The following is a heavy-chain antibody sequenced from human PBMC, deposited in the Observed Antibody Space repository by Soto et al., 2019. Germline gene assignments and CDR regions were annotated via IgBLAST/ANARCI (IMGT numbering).Heavy chain of an antibody. CDR2: ISGSGGST. J-gene: IGHJ6*02. CDR3: AKDWTPTRGFYYYYGMDV. Sequence: EVQLLESGGGLVQPGGSLRLSCAASGFTFSSYAMSWVRQAPGKGLEWVSAISGSGGSTYYADSVKGRFTISRDNSKNTLYLQMNSLRAEDTAVYYCAKDWTPTRGFYYYYGMDVWGQGTTVTVSS. D-gene: IGHD3-10*01. V-gene: IGHV3-23*01. CDR1: GFTFSSYA.